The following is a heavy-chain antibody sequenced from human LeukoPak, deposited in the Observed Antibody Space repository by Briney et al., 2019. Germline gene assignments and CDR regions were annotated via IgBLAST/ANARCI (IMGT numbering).Heavy chain of an antibody. CDR2: IKQDGSEK. J-gene: IGHJ4*02. CDR3: ASAVAGLFPHGGKGLDY. CDR1: GFTFSSYW. D-gene: IGHD6-19*01. V-gene: IGHV3-7*01. Sequence: QTGGSLRLSCAASGFTFSSYWMSWVRQAPGKGLEWVANIKQDGSEKYYVDSVKGRFTISRDNSKNTLYLQMNSLRAEDTAVYYCASAVAGLFPHGGKGLDYWGQGTLVTVSS.